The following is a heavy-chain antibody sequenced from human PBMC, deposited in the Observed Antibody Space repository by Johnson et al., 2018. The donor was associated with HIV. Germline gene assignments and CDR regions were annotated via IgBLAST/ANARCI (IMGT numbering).Heavy chain of an antibody. CDR1: GFTFDDYA. Sequence: VQLVESGGGLVQPGRSLRLSCAASGFTFDDYAMHWVRQAPGKGLEWVSGISWNSGSIGYADSVKGRFTISRDNSKNTLYLQMNSLRAEDTGVYYCANEGGDQDYAFDIWGQGTMVTVSS. CDR3: ANEGGDQDYAFDI. D-gene: IGHD3-16*01. J-gene: IGHJ3*02. CDR2: ISWNSGSI. V-gene: IGHV3-9*01.